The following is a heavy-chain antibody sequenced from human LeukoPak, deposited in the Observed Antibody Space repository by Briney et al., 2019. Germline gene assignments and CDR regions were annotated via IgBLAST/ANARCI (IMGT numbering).Heavy chain of an antibody. J-gene: IGHJ4*02. V-gene: IGHV1-2*02. CDR3: AKGDDILGPFDY. Sequence: ASVKVSCKASGYTFTGYYLHWVRQAPGQGLEWMGWINPNSGGTNYAQKFRGRVTMTRDTSISTVYMELSRLRSDDTAVYYCAKGDDILGPFDYWGQGTLVTVSS. D-gene: IGHD3-9*01. CDR2: INPNSGGT. CDR1: GYTFTGYY.